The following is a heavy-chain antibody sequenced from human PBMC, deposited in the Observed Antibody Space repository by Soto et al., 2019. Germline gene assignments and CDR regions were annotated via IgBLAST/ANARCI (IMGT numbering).Heavy chain of an antibody. CDR2: IFHTGNT. D-gene: IGHD1-20*01. V-gene: IGHV4-31*03. Sequence: QVQLRESGPGLVKPSQTLSLTCTVSGGSIRSGGYNWSWIRQLPGKGLEWIGYIFHTGNTYYNPSLRRRVTISVDTSQNQFPRRLSSVTAADTALYYCARNLGKLITPAQWGQGALVTVPS. J-gene: IGHJ1*01. CDR3: ARNLGKLITPAQ. CDR1: GGSIRSGGYN.